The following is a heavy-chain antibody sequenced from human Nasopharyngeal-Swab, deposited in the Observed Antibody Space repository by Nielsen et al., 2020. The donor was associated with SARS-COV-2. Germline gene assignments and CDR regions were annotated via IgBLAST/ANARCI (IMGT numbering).Heavy chain of an antibody. V-gene: IGHV1-8*02. Sequence: ASVKVSCKASDYTFTSYGISWVRQATGQGLEWMGWMNPNSGNTGYAQKFQGRVTITRNTSISTAYMELSSLRSEDTAVYYCARGFIVATIFHYYYMDVWGKGTTVTVSS. CDR2: MNPNSGNT. CDR3: ARGFIVATIFHYYYMDV. D-gene: IGHD5-12*01. J-gene: IGHJ6*03. CDR1: DYTFTSYG.